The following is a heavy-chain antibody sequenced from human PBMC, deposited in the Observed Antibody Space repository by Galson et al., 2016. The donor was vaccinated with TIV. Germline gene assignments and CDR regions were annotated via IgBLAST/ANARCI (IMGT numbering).Heavy chain of an antibody. CDR2: INSDGSIR. D-gene: IGHD2-2*01. Sequence: SLRLSCAASGFTFSSYWMYWVRQAPGKGLVWVSRINSDGSIRSYVDSVKGRLSISRDNSKNTLYLQMNNLRAEDTAVYYCTRVLSPAYCTSTSCPFDYWGQGTLGAVSA. J-gene: IGHJ4*02. CDR3: TRVLSPAYCTSTSCPFDY. CDR1: GFTFSSYW. V-gene: IGHV3-74*01.